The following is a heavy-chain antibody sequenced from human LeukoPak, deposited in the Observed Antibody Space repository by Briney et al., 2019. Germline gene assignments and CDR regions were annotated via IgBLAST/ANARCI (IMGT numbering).Heavy chain of an antibody. Sequence: GGSLRLSCAASGFTFSHYSMHWVRQAPGKGLEWVAVISYDGSNKYYADSVKGRFTVSRDNSKDTLYLQMNSLRAEDTAVYYCARDPSCVSCYHYFDYWGQGTLVTVSS. CDR3: ARDPSCVSCYHYFDY. V-gene: IGHV3-30*04. CDR1: GFTFSHYS. D-gene: IGHD2-2*01. CDR2: ISYDGSNK. J-gene: IGHJ4*02.